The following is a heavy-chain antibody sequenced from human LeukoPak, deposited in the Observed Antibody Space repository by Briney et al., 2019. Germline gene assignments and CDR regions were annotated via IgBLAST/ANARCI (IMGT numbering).Heavy chain of an antibody. V-gene: IGHV3-72*01. Sequence: GGSLRLSCAASGFMFSDYYMDWVRQDPGKGLEWVGRIRNKANSHTTEYAASVKGRFTISRDDSKNSLYLQMNSLRAEDTAVYYCARAPGVDDAFDIWGQGTMVTVSS. CDR1: GFMFSDYY. CDR2: IRNKANSHTT. D-gene: IGHD2-8*01. J-gene: IGHJ3*02. CDR3: ARAPGVDDAFDI.